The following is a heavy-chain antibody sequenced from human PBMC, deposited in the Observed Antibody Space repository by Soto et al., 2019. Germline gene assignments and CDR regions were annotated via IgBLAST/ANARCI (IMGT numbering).Heavy chain of an antibody. CDR1: GGTFSSYA. D-gene: IGHD3-22*01. J-gene: IGHJ4*02. CDR3: AMYYYDSSGYYYREFDY. CDR2: IIPIFGTA. V-gene: IGHV1-69*13. Sequence: SVKVSCKASGGTFSSYAISWVRQAPGQGLEWMGGIIPIFGTANYAQKFQGRVTITADESTSTAYMELSSLRSEDTAVYYCAMYYYDSSGYYYREFDYWGQGTLVTVSS.